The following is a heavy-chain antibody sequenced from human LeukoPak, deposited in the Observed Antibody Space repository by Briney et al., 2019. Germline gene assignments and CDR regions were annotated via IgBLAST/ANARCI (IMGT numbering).Heavy chain of an antibody. CDR3: ARTYTSAWYEGIDY. CDR1: GYSFTGYH. CDR2: VNPSSGGT. V-gene: IGHV1-2*02. D-gene: IGHD6-19*01. J-gene: IGHJ4*02. Sequence: ASVKVSCRASGYSFTGYHIHWVRQAPGQGFEWMGWVNPSSGGTTYAQKFQGRVTMTRDTSISTACMELSWLTSEDTAVYYCARTYTSAWYEGIDYWGQGTLVTVSS.